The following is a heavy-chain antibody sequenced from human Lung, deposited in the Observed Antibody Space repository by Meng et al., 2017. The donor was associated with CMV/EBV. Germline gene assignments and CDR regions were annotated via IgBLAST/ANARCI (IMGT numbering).Heavy chain of an antibody. CDR3: ASPLGILGIVDL. CDR2: IYYSGST. V-gene: IGHV4-39*01. J-gene: IGHJ2*01. CDR1: CGSISSSGYY. D-gene: IGHD7-27*01. Sequence: HLRRRESGPGLVNPSETRSLTCTVSCGSISSSGYYWGWIRQPPGKGLEWIGSIYYSGSTYYNPSLKSRVTISVDTSKNQFSLKLSSVTAADTAVYYCASPLGILGIVDLWGRGTLVTVSS.